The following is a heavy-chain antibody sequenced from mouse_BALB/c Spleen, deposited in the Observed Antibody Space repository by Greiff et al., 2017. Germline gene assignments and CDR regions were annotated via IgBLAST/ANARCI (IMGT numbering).Heavy chain of an antibody. J-gene: IGHJ2*01. CDR1: GFTFTDYY. V-gene: IGHV7-3*02. CDR3: ARDFDY. CDR2: IRNKANGYTT. Sequence: EVKLQESGGGLVQPGGSLRLSCATSGFTFTDYYMSWVRQPPGKALEWLGFIRNKANGYTTEYSASVKGRFTISRDNSQSILYLQMNTLRAEDSATYYCARDFDYWGQGTTLTVSS.